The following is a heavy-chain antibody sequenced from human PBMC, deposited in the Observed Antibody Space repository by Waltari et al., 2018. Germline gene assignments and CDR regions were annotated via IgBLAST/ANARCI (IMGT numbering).Heavy chain of an antibody. CDR1: GFTFSDAS. Sequence: EVQLVESGGGLVKPGGSLRISCTASGFTFSDASMHWVRQAPGKGLEWVGRIETKADGGTTDSAAFVKGRFTISRDDSKNTVYLQMNSLKSEDTGVYYCITVLRANWFDPWGQGTLVTVSS. V-gene: IGHV3-15*04. D-gene: IGHD3-16*01. J-gene: IGHJ5*02. CDR3: ITVLRANWFDP. CDR2: IETKADGGTT.